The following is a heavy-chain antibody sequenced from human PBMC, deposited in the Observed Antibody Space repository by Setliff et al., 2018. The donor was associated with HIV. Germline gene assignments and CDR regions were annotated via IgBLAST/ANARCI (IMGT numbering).Heavy chain of an antibody. V-gene: IGHV4-38-2*02. CDR3: ARELGRKGDY. CDR1: GYSISTAYY. CDR2: IYHTGIT. J-gene: IGHJ4*02. Sequence: PSETLSLTCAVSGYSISTAYYWGWIRQPPGKGLEWIGYIYHTGITRYNPSLKSRATTSVDTSKNQFSLKLNTVTAADTAVYYCARELGRKGDYWGQGALVTVSS.